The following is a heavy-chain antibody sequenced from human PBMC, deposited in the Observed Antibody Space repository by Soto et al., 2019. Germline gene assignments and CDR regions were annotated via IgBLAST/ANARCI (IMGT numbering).Heavy chain of an antibody. CDR1: GFTFSSYA. CDR2: ISGSGGST. D-gene: IGHD3-16*01. V-gene: IGHV3-23*01. J-gene: IGHJ4*02. Sequence: GGSLRLSCAASGFTFSSYAMSWVRQAPGKGLEWVSAISGSGGSTYYADSVKGRFTISRDNSKNTLYLQMNSLRAEDTAVYYCAKDFNDYVWGSYSDYWGQGTLVTVSS. CDR3: AKDFNDYVWGSYSDY.